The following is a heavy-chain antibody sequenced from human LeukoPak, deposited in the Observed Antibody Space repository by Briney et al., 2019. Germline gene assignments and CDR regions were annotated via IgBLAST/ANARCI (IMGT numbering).Heavy chain of an antibody. V-gene: IGHV4-31*03. CDR1: GGSISSGGYY. Sequence: SQTLSLTCTVSGGSISSGGYYWSWIRQHPGKGLEWIGYIYYSGSTYYNPSLKSRVTISVDTSKNQFSLKLSSVTAADTAVYYCARCRRRDYYDSSGATARPYYFDYWGQGTLVTVSS. CDR2: IYYSGST. J-gene: IGHJ4*02. CDR3: ARCRRRDYYDSSGATARPYYFDY. D-gene: IGHD3-22*01.